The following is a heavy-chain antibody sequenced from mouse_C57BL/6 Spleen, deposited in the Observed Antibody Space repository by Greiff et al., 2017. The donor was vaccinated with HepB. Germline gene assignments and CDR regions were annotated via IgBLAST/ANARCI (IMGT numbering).Heavy chain of an antibody. CDR2: IDPNSGGT. Sequence: QVQLQQPGAELVKPGASMKLSCKASGYTFTSYWMHWVKQRPGRGLEWIGRIDPNSGGTKYNEKFKSKATLTVDKPSSTAYMQLSSLTSGDSAVYYCARALSITTVAPGYWGQGTTLTVSS. J-gene: IGHJ2*01. CDR1: GYTFTSYW. D-gene: IGHD1-1*01. CDR3: ARALSITTVAPGY. V-gene: IGHV1-72*01.